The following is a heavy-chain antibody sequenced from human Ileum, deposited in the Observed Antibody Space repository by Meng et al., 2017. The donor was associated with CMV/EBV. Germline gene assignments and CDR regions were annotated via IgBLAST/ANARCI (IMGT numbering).Heavy chain of an antibody. V-gene: IGHV1-24*01. D-gene: IGHD4-17*01. Sequence: QVTLVQSGAEVKTPGASVKVSCKVSGYTLTELSMHWVRQAPGKGLEWMGGFDPEDGEIIYAQKFQGRVTMTEDTSADTAYMELSSLRSEDTAVYYCATDSYGDYALDYWGQGTLVTVSS. J-gene: IGHJ4*02. CDR2: FDPEDGEI. CDR1: GYTLTELS. CDR3: ATDSYGDYALDY.